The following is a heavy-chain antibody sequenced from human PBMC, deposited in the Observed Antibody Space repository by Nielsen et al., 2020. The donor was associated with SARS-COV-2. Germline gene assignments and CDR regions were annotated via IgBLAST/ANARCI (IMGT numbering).Heavy chain of an antibody. Sequence: GESLKISCAASGFTFSSYGMHWVRQAPGKGLEWVAVISYDGSNKYYADSVKGRFTISRDNSKNTLYLQMNSLRAEDTAVYYCAKLGVIKVAAEAWFDPWGQGTLVTVSS. CDR2: ISYDGSNK. D-gene: IGHD3-10*01. J-gene: IGHJ5*02. CDR1: GFTFSSYG. V-gene: IGHV3-30*18. CDR3: AKLGVIKVAAEAWFDP.